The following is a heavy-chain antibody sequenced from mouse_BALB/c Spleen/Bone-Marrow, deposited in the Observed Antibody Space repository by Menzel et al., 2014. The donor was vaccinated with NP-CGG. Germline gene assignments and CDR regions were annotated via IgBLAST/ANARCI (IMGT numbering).Heavy chain of an antibody. J-gene: IGHJ1*01. CDR3: ARRGYDNSYWYFGV. CDR1: GFTFGSYG. CDR2: ISTGGSQT. Sequence: EVKLVESGGDLVKPGGSLKLSCAASGFTFGSYGMSWVRQTPDKRLEWVATISTGGSQTYYTDSVKGRFTISGDNAKNTPYLQMSSLKSEDSAIYYCARRGYDNSYWYFGVWGAGTTVTVSS. V-gene: IGHV5-6*02. D-gene: IGHD2-3*01.